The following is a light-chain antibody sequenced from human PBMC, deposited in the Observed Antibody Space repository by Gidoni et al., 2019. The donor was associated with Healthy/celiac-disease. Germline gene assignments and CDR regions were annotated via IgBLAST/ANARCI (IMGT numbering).Light chain of an antibody. V-gene: IGKV3-15*01. J-gene: IGKJ1*01. CDR1: HSVSSN. Sequence: EIVMKQSPATLSVSPGERATLSCRASHSVSSNLAWYQQKPCQAPRLLIYGASTRATGIPASFSGSGSGTEFTLTISSLQSEDFAVYYCQQYNNWLGTFGQGTKVEIK. CDR2: GAS. CDR3: QQYNNWLGT.